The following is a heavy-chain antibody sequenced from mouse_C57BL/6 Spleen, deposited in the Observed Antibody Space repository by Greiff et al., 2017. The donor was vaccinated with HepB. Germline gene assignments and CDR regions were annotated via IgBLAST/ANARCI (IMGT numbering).Heavy chain of an antibody. CDR3: TRDSSRGKMDY. V-gene: IGHV1-15*01. CDR2: IDPETGGT. D-gene: IGHD3-2*01. J-gene: IGHJ4*01. Sequence: QVQLKESGAELVRPGASVTLSCKASGYTFTDYEMHWVKQTPVHGLEWIGAIDPETGGTAYNQKFKGKAILTADKSSSTAYMELRSLTSEDSAVYYCTRDSSRGKMDYWGQGTSVTVSS. CDR1: GYTFTDYE.